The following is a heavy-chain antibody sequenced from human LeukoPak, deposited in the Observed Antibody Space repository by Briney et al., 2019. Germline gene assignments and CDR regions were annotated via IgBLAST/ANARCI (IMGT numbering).Heavy chain of an antibody. D-gene: IGHD2/OR15-2a*01. CDR2: ISWNSGSI. CDR3: AKAQFTSYYFDY. J-gene: IGHJ4*02. V-gene: IGHV3-9*01. CDR1: GFTFDDYA. Sequence: GGSLRLSCAASGFTFDDYAMHWVRQAPGKGLEGVSGISWNSGSIGYADSVKGRFTISRDNAKNSLYLQMNSLRAEDTALYYCAKAQFTSYYFDYWGQGTLVTVSS.